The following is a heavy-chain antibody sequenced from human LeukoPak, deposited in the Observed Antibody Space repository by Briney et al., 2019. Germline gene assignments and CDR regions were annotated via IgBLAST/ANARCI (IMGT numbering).Heavy chain of an antibody. Sequence: GGSLRLSCAASGFTHSSSAMSWVRQAAGKGLECISTITSDGIKDYADSVKGRFTISRDNSKNTLYLQMNSLRAEDTAVYYCTYWETRARFQYWGQGTLVAVSS. CDR2: ITSDGIK. CDR1: GFTHSSSA. CDR3: TYWETRARFQY. D-gene: IGHD1-26*01. J-gene: IGHJ1*01. V-gene: IGHV3-23*01.